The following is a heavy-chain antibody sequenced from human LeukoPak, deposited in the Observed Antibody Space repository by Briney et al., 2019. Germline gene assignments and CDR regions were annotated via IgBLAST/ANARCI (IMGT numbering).Heavy chain of an antibody. V-gene: IGHV1-18*01. CDR3: ACGQWLGHEGFDI. D-gene: IGHD6-19*01. CDR1: GYSENFYG. Sequence: ASVKVSCKTSGYSENFYGITWVRQVAGQGLEWMGWISAQHGQTEYAPNSQDRVTMTTDTYTNTAYMELRSLRSDDTAAYYCACGQWLGHEGFDIWGLGTMVTVSS. J-gene: IGHJ3*02. CDR2: ISAQHGQT.